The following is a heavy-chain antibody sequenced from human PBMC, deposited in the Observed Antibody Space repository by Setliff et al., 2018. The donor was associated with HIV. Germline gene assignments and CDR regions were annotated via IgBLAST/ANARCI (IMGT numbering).Heavy chain of an antibody. V-gene: IGHV3-49*04. Sequence: GGSLRLSCTTSGFTFGDYAMTWVRQAPGKGLEWVGFIRNKAYGGTTEYAASVKGRFTISRDDSKNTLYLQMNSLKTEDTAIYYCTTDRPRLERHFFDSSGYLDSWGQGTLVTVSS. J-gene: IGHJ4*02. D-gene: IGHD3-22*01. CDR1: GFTFGDYA. CDR3: TTDRPRLERHFFDSSGYLDS. CDR2: IRNKAYGGTT.